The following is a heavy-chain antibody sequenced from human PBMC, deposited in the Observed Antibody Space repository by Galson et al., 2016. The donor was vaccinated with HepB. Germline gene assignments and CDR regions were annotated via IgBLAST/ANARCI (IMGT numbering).Heavy chain of an antibody. CDR1: GFSFTSFG. Sequence: SVKVSCKASGFSFTSFGFSWVRQAPGQGLEWMGWVSACSGRSYYTQNLQDRVTMTTDTSTKTVYLELRSLRSDDTAVYYCVRDVSVMTSAHAFHVWGQGTTVTVSS. CDR3: VRDVSVMTSAHAFHV. V-gene: IGHV1-18*01. J-gene: IGHJ3*01. D-gene: IGHD3-16*01. CDR2: VSACSGRS.